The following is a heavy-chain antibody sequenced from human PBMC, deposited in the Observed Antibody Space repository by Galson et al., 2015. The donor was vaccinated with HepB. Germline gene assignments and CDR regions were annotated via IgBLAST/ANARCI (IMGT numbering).Heavy chain of an antibody. V-gene: IGHV1-18*01. D-gene: IGHD2-8*01. Sequence: SVKVSCKASGYIFTSYGISWVRQAPGQGLEWMGWISAYNGNTNYAQKLQGRVTMTTDTSTSTAYMELRSLRSDDTAVYYCASTYCTNGVCYPYWGQGTLVTVSS. J-gene: IGHJ4*02. CDR3: ASTYCTNGVCYPY. CDR1: GYIFTSYG. CDR2: ISAYNGNT.